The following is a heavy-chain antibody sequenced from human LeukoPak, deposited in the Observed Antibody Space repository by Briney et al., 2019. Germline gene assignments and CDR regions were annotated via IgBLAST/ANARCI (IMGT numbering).Heavy chain of an antibody. CDR3: ARAGGSTVSHSDY. CDR2: ISGSGGST. J-gene: IGHJ4*02. D-gene: IGHD4-17*01. V-gene: IGHV3-23*01. Sequence: GGSLRLSCAASGFTFSSYAMSWVRQAPGKGLEWVSAISGSGGSTYYADSVKGRFTISRDNSKNSLYLQMNSLRAEDTAVYYCARAGGSTVSHSDYWGQGTLVTVSS. CDR1: GFTFSSYA.